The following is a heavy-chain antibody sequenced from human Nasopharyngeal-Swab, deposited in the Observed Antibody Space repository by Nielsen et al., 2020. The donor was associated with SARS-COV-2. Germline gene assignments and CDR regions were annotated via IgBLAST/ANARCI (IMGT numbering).Heavy chain of an antibody. CDR3: ARDPIRMAGTDYYYYMDV. CDR2: IWYDGSNK. V-gene: IGHV3-33*08. D-gene: IGHD6-19*01. Sequence: GGSLRLSCVASGVIFSKYWMHWVRQAPGKGLEWVAVIWYDGSNKYYADSVKGRFTISRDNSKNTLYLQMNSLRAEDTAVYYCARDPIRMAGTDYYYYMDVWGKGTTVTVSS. J-gene: IGHJ6*03. CDR1: GVIFSKYW.